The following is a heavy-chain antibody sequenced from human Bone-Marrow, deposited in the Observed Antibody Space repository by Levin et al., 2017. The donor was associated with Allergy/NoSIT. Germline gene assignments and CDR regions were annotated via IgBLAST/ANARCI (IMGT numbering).Heavy chain of an antibody. CDR2: ISDSGNT. J-gene: IGHJ3*01. V-gene: IGHV4-59*01. D-gene: IGHD3-9*01. CDR1: GGSISYYY. CDR3: AFSYGYYDWVYAFDL. Sequence: SQTLSLTCTFSGGSISYYYWTWIRQPPGKGLEWIGHISDSGNTNYNPSLKSRATISVDRSRYHFSLSLTSVTAADTAMYFCAFSYGYYDWVYAFDLWGLGTMVAVPA.